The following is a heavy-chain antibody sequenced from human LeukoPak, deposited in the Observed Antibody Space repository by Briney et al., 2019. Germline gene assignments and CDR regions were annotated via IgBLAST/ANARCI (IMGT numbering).Heavy chain of an antibody. J-gene: IGHJ1*01. Sequence: SETLSLTCTVSGGSISSYYWSWIRQPPGKGLEWIGYIYYSGSTNYNPSLKSRVTISVDTSKNQFSLKLSSVTTADTAVYYCANSDSSSWDLQHWGQGTLVTVSS. V-gene: IGHV4-59*08. CDR2: IYYSGST. D-gene: IGHD6-13*01. CDR1: GGSISSYY. CDR3: ANSDSSSWDLQH.